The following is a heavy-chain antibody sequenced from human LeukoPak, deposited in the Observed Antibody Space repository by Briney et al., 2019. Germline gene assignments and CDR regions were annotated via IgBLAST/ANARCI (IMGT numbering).Heavy chain of an antibody. CDR1: GGSFTDYY. J-gene: IGHJ4*02. Sequence: SETLSLTWAVYGGSFTDYYWSWIRQPPGKGLEWIGEINHSGSTNYNPSLKSRVTISVDTSKNQFSLKLSSVTAADTAVYYCAREYSSSWYFDYWGQGTLVTVSS. V-gene: IGHV4-34*01. CDR3: AREYSSSWYFDY. D-gene: IGHD6-13*01. CDR2: INHSGST.